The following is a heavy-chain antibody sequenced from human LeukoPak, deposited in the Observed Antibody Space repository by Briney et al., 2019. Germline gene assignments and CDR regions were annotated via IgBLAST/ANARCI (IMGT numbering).Heavy chain of an antibody. D-gene: IGHD3-16*01. V-gene: IGHV3-30*02. Sequence: GGSLRLSCAATGFIFSTYGMYWVRQAPGKGLEWVAFIRHDGSIKNYADSVKGRSTISRDNSKNTLYLQMNSLRAEDTAVYYCAKDSLADIDYWGQGTLVTVSS. J-gene: IGHJ4*02. CDR2: IRHDGSIK. CDR3: AKDSLADIDY. CDR1: GFIFSTYG.